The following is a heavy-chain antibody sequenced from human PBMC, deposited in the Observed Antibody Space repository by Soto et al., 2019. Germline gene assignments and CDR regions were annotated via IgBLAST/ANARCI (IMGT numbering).Heavy chain of an antibody. CDR3: ARSGSGSGWL. CDR2: IYYSGST. D-gene: IGHD6-19*01. V-gene: IGHV4-61*01. J-gene: IGHJ4*02. CDR1: GGSVSSGRFY. Sequence: QVQLQESGPGLVKPSETLSLTCTVSGGSVSSGRFYWSWIRQPPGKGLEWIGYIYYSGSTKYNPSLTSRVTISVDTSKNQFSLKLTSVTAADTAVYCCARSGSGSGWLGGQGTLVTVSS.